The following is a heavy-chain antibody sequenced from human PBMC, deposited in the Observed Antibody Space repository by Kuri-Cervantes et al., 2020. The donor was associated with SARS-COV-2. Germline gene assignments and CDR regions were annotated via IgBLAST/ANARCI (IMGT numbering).Heavy chain of an antibody. J-gene: IGHJ4*02. Sequence: GSLRLSCAASGFTFSSYWMSWVRQAPGKGLEWIGYIYYSGSTYYNPSLKSRVTISVDTSKNQFSLNLTSVTAADTAVYYCARDKYDFWSGSDYWGQGTRVTVSS. CDR2: IYYSGST. CDR3: ARDKYDFWSGSDY. D-gene: IGHD3-3*01. CDR1: GFTFSSYW. V-gene: IGHV4-59*12.